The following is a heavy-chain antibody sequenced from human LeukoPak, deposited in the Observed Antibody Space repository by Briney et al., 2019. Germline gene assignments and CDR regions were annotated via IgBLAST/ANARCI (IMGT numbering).Heavy chain of an antibody. D-gene: IGHD5-18*01. V-gene: IGHV1-69*04. CDR1: GGTFSSYA. CDR3: ARGGTAMEDFVY. Sequence: ASVKVSCKASGGTFSSYAISWVRQAPGQGLEWMGRIIPILGIANYAQKFQGRVTITADKSTSTAYMELSSLRSEDTAVYYCARGGTAMEDFVYWGQGTLVTVSS. J-gene: IGHJ4*02. CDR2: IIPILGIA.